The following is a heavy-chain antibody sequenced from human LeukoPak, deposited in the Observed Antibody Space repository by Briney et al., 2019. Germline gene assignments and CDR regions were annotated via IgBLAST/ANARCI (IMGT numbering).Heavy chain of an antibody. CDR1: GFTFSSYS. V-gene: IGHV3-21*01. CDR2: TSSSSSYI. D-gene: IGHD6-19*01. Sequence: GGSLRLSCAASGFTFSSYSMNWVRQAPGKGLEWVSSTSSSSSYIYYADSVKGRFTISRDNAKNSLYLQMNSLRAEDTAVYYCARGSGWYSKGWYYYYYMDVWGKGTTVTISS. J-gene: IGHJ6*03. CDR3: ARGSGWYSKGWYYYYYMDV.